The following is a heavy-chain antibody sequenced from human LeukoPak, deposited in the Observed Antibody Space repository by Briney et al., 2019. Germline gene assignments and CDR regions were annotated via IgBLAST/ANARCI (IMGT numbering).Heavy chain of an antibody. CDR2: IYYSGST. CDR3: ARHLDYYDSSGVFDY. V-gene: IGHV4-39*01. CDR1: GGSISSSSYY. J-gene: IGHJ4*02. D-gene: IGHD3-22*01. Sequence: SSETLSLTCTVSGGSISSSSYYWGWIRQPPGRGLEWIGSIYYSGSTYYNPSLKSRVTISVDTSKHQFCLKLSSVTAADTAVYYCARHLDYYDSSGVFDYWGQGTLVTVSS.